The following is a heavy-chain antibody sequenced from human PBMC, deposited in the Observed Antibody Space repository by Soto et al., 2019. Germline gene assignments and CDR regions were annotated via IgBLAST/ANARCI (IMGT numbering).Heavy chain of an antibody. J-gene: IGHJ4*02. D-gene: IGHD2-15*01. CDR2: IYHSEST. CDR1: GGSISSGGYS. Sequence: QLQLQESGSGLVKPSQTLSLTCAVSGGSISSGGYSWSWIRQPPGKGLEWIGYIYHSESTHYNPSLKSRVTISVDTSKNRFSLKLSSVTAADTPVYYCAGGQVVAAQHWGQGPLVTVSS. V-gene: IGHV4-30-2*01. CDR3: AGGQVVAAQH.